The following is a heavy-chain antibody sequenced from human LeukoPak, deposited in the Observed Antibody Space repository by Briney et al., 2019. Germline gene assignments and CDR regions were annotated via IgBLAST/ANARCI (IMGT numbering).Heavy chain of an antibody. CDR1: GFTFSSYA. V-gene: IGHV3-30-3*01. CDR2: ISYDGSNK. D-gene: IGHD3-16*01. CDR3: ARVFSAGGGVASY. Sequence: PGRSLRLSCAASGFTFSSYAMHWVRQAPGKGLEWVAVISYDGSNKYYADSVKGRFTISRDNSKNTLYLQMNSLRAEDTAVYYCARVFSAGGGVASYWGQGTLVTVSS. J-gene: IGHJ4*02.